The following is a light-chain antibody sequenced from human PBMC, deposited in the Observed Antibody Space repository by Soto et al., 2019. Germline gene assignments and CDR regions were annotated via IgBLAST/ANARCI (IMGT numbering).Light chain of an antibody. CDR3: QQSYSTPPG. V-gene: IGKV1-39*01. Sequence: DIQMTQSPSSLSVSVGDRVTITCWASQTISSWLAWYQQKPGKAPKLLIYAASSLQSGVPSRFSGSGSGTDFTLTISSLQPEDFATYYCQQSYSTPPGFGQGTKVDIK. J-gene: IGKJ1*01. CDR1: QTISSW. CDR2: AAS.